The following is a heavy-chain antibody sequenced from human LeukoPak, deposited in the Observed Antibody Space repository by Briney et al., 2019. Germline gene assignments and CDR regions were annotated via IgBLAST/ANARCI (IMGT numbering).Heavy chain of an antibody. V-gene: IGHV4-39*01. Sequence: SETLSLTCTVSGGSISSSSYYWGWTRQPPGKGLEWIGSIYYSGSTYYNPSLKSRVTISVDTSKNQFSLKPSSVTAADTAVYYCARSKGYYFDYWGQGTLVTVSS. J-gene: IGHJ4*02. CDR3: ARSKGYYFDY. CDR1: GGSISSSSYY. CDR2: IYYSGST.